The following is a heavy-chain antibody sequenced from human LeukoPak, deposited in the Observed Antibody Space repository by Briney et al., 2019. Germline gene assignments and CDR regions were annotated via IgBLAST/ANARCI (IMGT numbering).Heavy chain of an antibody. D-gene: IGHD3-10*01. V-gene: IGHV4-38-2*02. CDR1: GYSISSGYY. J-gene: IGHJ4*02. CDR2: IYHSGST. CDR3: ARGVWGYYYGSGGPRGRYYFDY. Sequence: SETLSLTCTVSGYSISSGYYWGWIRQPPGKGLEWIGSIYHSGSTYYNPSLKSRVTISVDTSKNQFSLKLSSVTAADTAVYYCARGVWGYYYGSGGPRGRYYFDYWGQGTLVTVSS.